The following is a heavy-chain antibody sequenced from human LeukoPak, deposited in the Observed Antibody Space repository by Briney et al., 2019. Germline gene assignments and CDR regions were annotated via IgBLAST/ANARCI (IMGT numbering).Heavy chain of an antibody. CDR2: IYTSGST. D-gene: IGHD4-17*01. CDR3: ARWTTVTRALDY. CDR1: GGSISSYY. V-gene: IGHV4-4*07. J-gene: IGHJ4*02. Sequence: SETLSLTCTVSGGSISSYYWNWIRQPAGKGLEWIGRIYTSGSTNYNPSLKSRVTMSVDTSKNQFSLKLSSVTAADTAVYYCARWTTVTRALDYWGQGTLVTVSS.